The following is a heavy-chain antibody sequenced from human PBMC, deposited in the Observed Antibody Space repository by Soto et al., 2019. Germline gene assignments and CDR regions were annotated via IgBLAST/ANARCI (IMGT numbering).Heavy chain of an antibody. D-gene: IGHD3-3*01. CDR2: ISAYNGNT. CDR3: AIIASSITIFGVASDAFDI. CDR1: GYTFTSYG. Sequence: ASVKVSCKASGYTFTSYGISWVRQAPGQGLEWMGWISAYNGNTNYAQKLQGRVTMTTDTSTSTAYMELRSLRSDDTAVYYCAIIASSITIFGVASDAFDIWGHGTMVTVSS. V-gene: IGHV1-18*01. J-gene: IGHJ3*02.